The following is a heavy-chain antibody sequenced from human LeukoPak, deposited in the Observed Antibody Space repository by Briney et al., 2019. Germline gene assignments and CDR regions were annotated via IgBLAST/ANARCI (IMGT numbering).Heavy chain of an antibody. CDR1: GGTFSSYT. Sequence: GASVTVSCKASGGTFSSYTISWVRQAPGQGLEGMGGIIPILGIANYAQKFQGRVTITADKSTSTAYMELSSLRSEDTAVYYCARENYYDSSGYYRGYFDYWGQGTLVTVSS. V-gene: IGHV1-69*10. CDR3: ARENYYDSSGYYRGYFDY. D-gene: IGHD3-22*01. CDR2: IIPILGIA. J-gene: IGHJ4*02.